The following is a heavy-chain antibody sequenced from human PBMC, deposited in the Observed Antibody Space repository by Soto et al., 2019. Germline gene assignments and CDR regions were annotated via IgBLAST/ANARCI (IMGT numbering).Heavy chain of an antibody. CDR3: AREDYGGNKAFGY. CDR2: INPNSGGT. D-gene: IGHD4-17*01. J-gene: IGHJ4*02. CDR1: GYTFTGYY. V-gene: IGHV1-2*02. Sequence: GASVKVSCKASGYTFTGYYMHWVRQAPGQGLEWMGWINPNSGGTNYAQKFQGRVTMTRDTSISTAYMELSRLRSDDTAVYYCAREDYGGNKAFGYWGQGTLVTVSS.